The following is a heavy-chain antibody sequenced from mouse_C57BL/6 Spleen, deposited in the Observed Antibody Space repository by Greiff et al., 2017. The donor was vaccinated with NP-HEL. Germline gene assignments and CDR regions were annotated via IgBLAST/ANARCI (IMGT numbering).Heavy chain of an antibody. V-gene: IGHV1-26*01. Sequence: VQLQQSGPELVKPGASVKISCKASGYTFTDYYMNWVKQSHGKSLEWIGDINPNNGGTSYNQKFKGKATLTVDKSSSTAYMELRSLTSEDSAVYYCARSTYDYPLYYAMDYWGQGTSVTVSS. CDR2: INPNNGGT. J-gene: IGHJ4*01. CDR1: GYTFTDYY. D-gene: IGHD2-4*01. CDR3: ARSTYDYPLYYAMDY.